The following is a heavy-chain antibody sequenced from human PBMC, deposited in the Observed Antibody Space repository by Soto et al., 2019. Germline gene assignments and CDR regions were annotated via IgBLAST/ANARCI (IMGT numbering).Heavy chain of an antibody. J-gene: IGHJ5*02. CDR1: GGSINRGGYY. Sequence: PSETLSLTCTVSGGSINRGGYYWTWIRQHPGKGLEWIGSVYYSGSTNYNPSLKSRVTISVDTSKNQFSLKLSSVTAADTAVYYCARVRLATYYYDSSGPRVWFDPWGQGTLVTVSS. D-gene: IGHD3-22*01. CDR3: ARVRLATYYYDSSGPRVWFDP. V-gene: IGHV4-31*03. CDR2: VYYSGST.